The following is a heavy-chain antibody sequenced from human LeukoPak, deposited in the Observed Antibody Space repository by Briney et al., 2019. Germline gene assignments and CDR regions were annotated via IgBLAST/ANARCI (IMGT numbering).Heavy chain of an antibody. CDR2: IRYDGSNK. V-gene: IGHV3-30*02. CDR1: GFTFSSYG. CDR3: AKDGPRYSSGWYFDY. Sequence: TGGSLRLSCAASGFTFSSYGMHWVRQAPGKGLDWVAFIRYDGSNKYYADSVKGRFTISRDNSKNTLYLQMSSLRAEDTAVDYCAKDGPRYSSGWYFDYWGQGTLVTVSS. J-gene: IGHJ4*02. D-gene: IGHD6-19*01.